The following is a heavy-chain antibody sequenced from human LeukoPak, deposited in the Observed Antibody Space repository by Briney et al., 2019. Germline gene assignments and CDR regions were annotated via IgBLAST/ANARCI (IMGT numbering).Heavy chain of an antibody. CDR3: AKDLMRDRWFGES. V-gene: IGHV3-30*02. J-gene: IGHJ5*02. D-gene: IGHD3-10*01. CDR2: IRYDGSDK. Sequence: GGSLRLSCAASGFTFSSFGLHWVRQAPGRGLEWVAFIRYDGSDKYYADSVKGRFTVSRDNSKSTLFLQMNSLREEDTAVYYCAKDLMRDRWFGESWGQGTLVTVSS. CDR1: GFTFSSFG.